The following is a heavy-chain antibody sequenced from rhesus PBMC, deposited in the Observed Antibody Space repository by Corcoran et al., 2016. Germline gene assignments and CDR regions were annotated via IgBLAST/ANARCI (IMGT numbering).Heavy chain of an antibody. CDR2: IYGNSAST. CDR1: GGSISDYYS. J-gene: IGHJ4*01. CDR3: ARSGYGSRTTLFDY. V-gene: IGHV4S9*01. D-gene: IGHD4-29*01. Sequence: QVQLQESGPGLVKPSETPSLTCAVSGGSISDYYSWNWIRQPPGKGLEWIGNIYGNSASTYYNPSLKSRVTISKDTSKNQFFLKLSSVTAADTAVYYCARSGYGSRTTLFDYWGQGVLVTVSS.